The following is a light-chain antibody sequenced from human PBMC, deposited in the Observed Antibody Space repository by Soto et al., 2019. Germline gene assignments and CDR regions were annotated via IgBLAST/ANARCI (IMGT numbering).Light chain of an antibody. Sequence: EIVLTQSPGTLSLSPGERATLSCRASQSVSSNYLAWYQQKPGQAPRLLIYGASSRATGIPDRFSGSGSGTDFTLTISRLEPEDFSVVYCQQYGSSPPITFGQGTRLEIK. CDR2: GAS. CDR3: QQYGSSPPIT. CDR1: QSVSSNY. V-gene: IGKV3-20*01. J-gene: IGKJ5*01.